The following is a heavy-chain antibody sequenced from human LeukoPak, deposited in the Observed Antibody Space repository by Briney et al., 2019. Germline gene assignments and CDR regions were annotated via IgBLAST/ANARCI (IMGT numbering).Heavy chain of an antibody. CDR3: AREQLVVPAARPNWFDP. CDR1: GFTFSSYA. Sequence: GGSLRLSCAASGFTFSSYAMHWVRQAPGKGLEWVAVISYDGSNKYYADSVKGRFTISRDNSKNTLYLQMNSLRAEDTAVYYCAREQLVVPAARPNWFDPWGQGTLVTVSS. D-gene: IGHD2-2*01. V-gene: IGHV3-30*04. CDR2: ISYDGSNK. J-gene: IGHJ5*02.